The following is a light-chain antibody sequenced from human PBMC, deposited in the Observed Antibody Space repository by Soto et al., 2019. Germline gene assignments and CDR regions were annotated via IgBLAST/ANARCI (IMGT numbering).Light chain of an antibody. V-gene: IGLV2-14*02. J-gene: IGLJ1*01. CDR1: SDDVGAYNS. CDR2: KGT. CDR3: SSSTTSITHHV. Sequence: QSALAQPASVSGSPGQSITISCTGTSDDVGAYNSVSWYQQLPHKAPQVILYKGTQRPSGVSSRFSGSTSGNAASLTISGLQAEDGAEYYCSSSTTSITHHVFGAGTKVTVL.